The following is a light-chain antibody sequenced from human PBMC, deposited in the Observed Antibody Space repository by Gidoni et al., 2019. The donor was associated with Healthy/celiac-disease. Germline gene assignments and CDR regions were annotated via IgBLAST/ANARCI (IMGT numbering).Light chain of an antibody. CDR2: AAS. CDR3: QKYNSVGFT. Sequence: QMTQSPSSLTASVGDRGTITCRASHAIINYLAWYQQKPGKVPKLLIYAASTLQSGVPSRFSGSGSGTDFTLTISSLQPEDVATYYCQKYNSVGFTFGPGTKVDIK. CDR1: HAIINY. V-gene: IGKV1-27*01. J-gene: IGKJ3*01.